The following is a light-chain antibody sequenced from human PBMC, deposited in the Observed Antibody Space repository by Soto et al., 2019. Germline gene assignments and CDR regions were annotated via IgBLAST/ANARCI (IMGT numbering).Light chain of an antibody. J-gene: IGKJ2*01. CDR1: HSVTSSY. Sequence: EIVLTQSPGTLSLSPGERATLSCRASHSVTSSYLAWYQQKPGQAPRLLLYGACRRAAGLPDGFRGSGYGTDFSLIGRRVQPEVFAMYCRQYRGASRYTFGQGTKLDIK. CDR3: QYRGASRYT. V-gene: IGKV3-20*01. CDR2: GAC.